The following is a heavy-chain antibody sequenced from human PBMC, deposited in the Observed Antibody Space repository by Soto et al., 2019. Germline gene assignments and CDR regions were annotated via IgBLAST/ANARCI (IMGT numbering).Heavy chain of an antibody. V-gene: IGHV4-4*02. J-gene: IGHJ6*02. CDR1: GGSISSSNW. D-gene: IGHD4-17*01. Sequence: QVQLQESGPGLVKPSGTLSLTCAVSGGSISSSNWWSWVRQPPGKGLEWIGEIDHSGSTNYNPSRTSRVTNYVDKSRNQLSRKLSCVTAADTAVYYGAGEVHGEYCYYGMAGWGRGATVTVSS. CDR3: AGEVHGEYCYYGMAG. CDR2: IDHSGST.